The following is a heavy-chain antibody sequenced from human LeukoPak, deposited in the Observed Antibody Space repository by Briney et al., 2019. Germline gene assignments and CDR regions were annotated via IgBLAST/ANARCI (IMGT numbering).Heavy chain of an antibody. CDR2: ISSSSSTI. V-gene: IGHV3-48*01. Sequence: AGGSLRLSCAASGFTFSSYSMNWVRQAPGKGREWVSYISSSSSTIYYADSVKGRFTISRDNAKNSLYLQMNSLRAEDTAVYYCARAWRPYYYDSSGYYYAWGQGTLVTVSS. CDR1: GFTFSSYS. J-gene: IGHJ4*02. D-gene: IGHD3-22*01. CDR3: ARAWRPYYYDSSGYYYA.